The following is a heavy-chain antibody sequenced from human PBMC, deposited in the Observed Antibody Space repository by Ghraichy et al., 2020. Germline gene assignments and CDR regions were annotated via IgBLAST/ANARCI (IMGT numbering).Heavy chain of an antibody. J-gene: IGHJ3*02. Sequence: TLSLTCTVSGDSIGRNFWSWIRQPPGKELEWIGYIYYNGNTNYNPTLQSRVTISVDMTKNHFSLKLTSVTAADTAVYYCARQVIYAAGSYQYTFDIWGQGTMVTVSS. D-gene: IGHD3-10*01. V-gene: IGHV4-59*08. CDR1: GDSIGRNF. CDR2: IYYNGNT. CDR3: ARQVIYAAGSYQYTFDI.